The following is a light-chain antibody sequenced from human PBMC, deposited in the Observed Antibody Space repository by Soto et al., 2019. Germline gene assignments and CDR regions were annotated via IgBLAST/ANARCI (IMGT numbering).Light chain of an antibody. Sequence: DIQMTQSPSSLSASVGDRVTITCRASQSISSYLNWYQQKPGEAPKILIYDASTLQSGVPSRFSGRGSGPDFSLTISSLQPEDFATYYCQQTFSAPVTFGPGTRLEIK. CDR2: DAS. CDR3: QQTFSAPVT. V-gene: IGKV1-39*01. J-gene: IGKJ2*01. CDR1: QSISSY.